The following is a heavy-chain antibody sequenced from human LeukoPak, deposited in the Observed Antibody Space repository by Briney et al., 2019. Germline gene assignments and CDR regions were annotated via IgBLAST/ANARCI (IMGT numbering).Heavy chain of an antibody. V-gene: IGHV4-31*03. CDR2: IYYSGST. D-gene: IGHD3-10*01. CDR3: ARSGITMVRGVIIPFDY. J-gene: IGHJ4*02. Sequence: PSETLSLTCTVSGGPISSGGYYWSWIRQHPGKGLEWNGYIYYSGSTYYNPSLKSRVIISVDTSKNQFSLKLSSVTAADTAVYYCARSGITMVRGVIIPFDYWGQGTLVTVSS. CDR1: GGPISSGGYY.